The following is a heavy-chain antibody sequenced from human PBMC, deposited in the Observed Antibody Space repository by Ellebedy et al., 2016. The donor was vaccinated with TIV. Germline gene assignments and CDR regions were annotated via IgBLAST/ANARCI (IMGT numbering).Heavy chain of an antibody. D-gene: IGHD2-15*01. J-gene: IGHJ2*01. CDR1: GYSFIHFW. Sequence: GESLKISCKGSGYSFIHFWITWVRQMPGKGLEWMGRIDPSDSYNKYRTYSPSFQGHVTISVDKSISTAYLQWSSLKASDTAMYYCARHNGGGSYPAYWYFDLWGRGTLVSVSS. CDR3: ARHNGGGSYPAYWYFDL. CDR2: IDPSDSYN. V-gene: IGHV5-10-1*01.